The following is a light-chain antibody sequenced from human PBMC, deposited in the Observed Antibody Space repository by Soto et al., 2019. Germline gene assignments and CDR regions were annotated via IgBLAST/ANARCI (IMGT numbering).Light chain of an antibody. CDR1: SSNIGRDT. CDR2: ANT. Sequence: QSVLTQPPSASGTPGQRVTISCSGSSSNIGRDTVNWYQQFPDKAPKLLIYANTHRPSGVPDRFSGSTSATSASLAITGLQTQDEADYYCQSFDSSLTGLIFGGGTKLTVL. J-gene: IGLJ2*01. V-gene: IGLV1-40*01. CDR3: QSFDSSLTGLI.